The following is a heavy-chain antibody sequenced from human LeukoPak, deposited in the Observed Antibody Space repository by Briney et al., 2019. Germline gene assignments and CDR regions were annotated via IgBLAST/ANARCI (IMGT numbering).Heavy chain of an antibody. D-gene: IGHD3-16*02. Sequence: GASVKVSCKVSGKSLTRVSIHWVRQSPGQGLAWMGGLDPEHGGRLYAQTFQGRVTMTEDASTDTAYMELNRLRSEDTAVYYCATATIIWGSYRSWLDTWGQGTLVTVSS. J-gene: IGHJ5*02. V-gene: IGHV1-24*01. CDR3: ATATIIWGSYRSWLDT. CDR2: LDPEHGGR. CDR1: GKSLTRVS.